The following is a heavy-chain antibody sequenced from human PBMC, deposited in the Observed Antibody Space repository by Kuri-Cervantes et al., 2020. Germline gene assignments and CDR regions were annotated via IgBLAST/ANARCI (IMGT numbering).Heavy chain of an antibody. Sequence: LSLTCAASSFTLSSYEMSWVRQAPGKGLEWISYMYISGSTVFYADSVMGRFTVSRDDAKNSLYLQMNSLRAEDTAVYYCARLPRWGQGTLVTVSS. CDR1: SFTLSSYE. CDR3: ARLPR. CDR2: MYISGSTV. V-gene: IGHV3-48*03. J-gene: IGHJ4*02.